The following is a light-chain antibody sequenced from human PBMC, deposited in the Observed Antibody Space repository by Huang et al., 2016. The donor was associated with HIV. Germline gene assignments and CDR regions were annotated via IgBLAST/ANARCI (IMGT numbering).Light chain of an antibody. CDR3: QQRSAWPLT. J-gene: IGKJ4*01. V-gene: IGKV3-11*01. CDR2: DAS. Sequence: EIVLTQSPATLSLSPGERATLSCRASQSVRSYLAWYQQKPGQAPRLLIYDASNRATGIPARFSGRGSGTDFTLTISSLQSEDFAVYYCQQRSAWPLTFGGGTKVEI. CDR1: QSVRSY.